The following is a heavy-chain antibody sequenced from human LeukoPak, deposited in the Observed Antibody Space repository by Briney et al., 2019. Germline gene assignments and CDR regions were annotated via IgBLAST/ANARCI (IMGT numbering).Heavy chain of an antibody. J-gene: IGHJ5*02. CDR1: GFTFSSYG. D-gene: IGHD2-2*01. CDR2: IRYDGSNK. V-gene: IGHV3-30*02. Sequence: PGGSLRLSCAASGFTFSSYGMHWVRQAPGKGLEWVAFIRYDGSNKYYADSVKGRFTISRDNSKNTLYLQMNSLRAEDTAVYYCAREGSTSQNWFDPWGQGTLVTVSS. CDR3: AREGSTSQNWFDP.